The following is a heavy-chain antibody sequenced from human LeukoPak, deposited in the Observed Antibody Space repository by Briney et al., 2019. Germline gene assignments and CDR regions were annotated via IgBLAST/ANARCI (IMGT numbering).Heavy chain of an antibody. V-gene: IGHV5-51*01. CDR3: ARTAVAGTGGWYFDL. D-gene: IGHD6-19*01. J-gene: IGHJ2*01. CDR2: IYPGDCDT. CDR1: GYSFTSYW. Sequence: GESLKISCKGSGYSFTSYWIGWVRQMPGKGVEWMGIIYPGDCDTRYSPSFQGQVTISADKSISTAYLQWSSLKASDTAMYYCARTAVAGTGGWYFDLWGRGTLVTVSS.